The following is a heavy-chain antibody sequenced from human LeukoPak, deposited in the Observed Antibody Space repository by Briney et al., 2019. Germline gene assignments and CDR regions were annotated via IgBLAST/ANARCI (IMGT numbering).Heavy chain of an antibody. CDR3: AKIPNTISWYFDF. CDR2: ISGSGGST. CDR1: GFTFSSYG. J-gene: IGHJ4*02. V-gene: IGHV3-23*01. Sequence: GGSLRLSCAASGFTFSSYGMSWVRQAPGKGLEWVSAISGSGGSTYYADSVKGRFTISRDNSKNTVFLQMSSLRAEDTALYYCAKIPNTISWYFDFWGQGTLVTVSS. D-gene: IGHD6-13*01.